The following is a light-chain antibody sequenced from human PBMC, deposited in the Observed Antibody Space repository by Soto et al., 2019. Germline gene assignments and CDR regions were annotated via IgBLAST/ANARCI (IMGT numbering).Light chain of an antibody. CDR3: LHYNDWPRWT. V-gene: IGKV3-15*01. J-gene: IGKJ1*01. Sequence: EIVMTQSPATLSLSPGERATLSCRASQSVSSDLAWYQQVPGQAPRLLIFGASTRATGIPARFSGSGSGTEFTLTISSLLSGDFAVYYCLHYNDWPRWTFGQGSKVDI. CDR2: GAS. CDR1: QSVSSD.